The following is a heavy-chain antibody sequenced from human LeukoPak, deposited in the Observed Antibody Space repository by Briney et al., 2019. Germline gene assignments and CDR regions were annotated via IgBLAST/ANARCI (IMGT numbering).Heavy chain of an antibody. D-gene: IGHD3-10*02. CDR1: GFIFADYY. V-gene: IGHV3-11*04. J-gene: IGHJ3*02. CDR3: ARVVPSGYAFDT. Sequence: GGSLRLSCAASGFIFADYYMTCIRQAPGKGLEWISYISGTGKTIYYADSVRGRFTISRDNAENSLYLQMNSLRAEDTAVYYCARVVPSGYAFDTWGQGTIVTVSS. CDR2: ISGTGKTI.